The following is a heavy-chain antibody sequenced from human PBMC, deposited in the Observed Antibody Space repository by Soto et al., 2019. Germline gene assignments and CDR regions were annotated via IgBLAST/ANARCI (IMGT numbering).Heavy chain of an antibody. CDR2: NSGSGDSK. Sequence: EVQLLESGGGLVQPGGSLRLSCAASGFTFSSYAMSWVRQAPGKGLEWVSVNSGSGDSKYYADSVKGLFTISRDNCKSTLDLQMNSLRVEDTAVYYCAKRAYGSDFDYWGQGTLVTVSS. D-gene: IGHD3-10*01. V-gene: IGHV3-23*01. CDR1: GFTFSSYA. J-gene: IGHJ4*02. CDR3: AKRAYGSDFDY.